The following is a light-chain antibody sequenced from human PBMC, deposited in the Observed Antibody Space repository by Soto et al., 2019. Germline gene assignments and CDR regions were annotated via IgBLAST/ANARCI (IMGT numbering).Light chain of an antibody. CDR2: GAS. V-gene: IGKV3-20*01. CDR1: QSVSSSY. Sequence: EMVFTKSPGTLSLSPGERATLSCRASQSVSSSYLAWYQQKPGQAPRLLIYGASNRATGIPDRFSGSGSGTDFTLTISRLEPEDFAVYYCQPYGRSGTFGQGTKVDI. J-gene: IGKJ1*01. CDR3: QPYGRSGT.